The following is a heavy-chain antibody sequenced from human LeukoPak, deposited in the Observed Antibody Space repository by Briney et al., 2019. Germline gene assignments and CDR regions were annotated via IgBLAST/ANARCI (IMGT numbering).Heavy chain of an antibody. V-gene: IGHV1-18*04. CDR3: VRDMSSSCREN. Sequence: ASVKVSCKASGYTFTGYYMHWVRQAPGQGLEWVGWVSGYNGNTNYAQKFQGRVTMTTDTSTSTVYMELRSLRSDDTAVYYCVRDMSSSCRENWGQGTLVTVSS. D-gene: IGHD6-13*01. CDR2: VSGYNGNT. CDR1: GYTFTGYY. J-gene: IGHJ4*02.